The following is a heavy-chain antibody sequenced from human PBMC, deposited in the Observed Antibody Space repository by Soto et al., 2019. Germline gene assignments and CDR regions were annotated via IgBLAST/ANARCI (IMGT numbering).Heavy chain of an antibody. D-gene: IGHD3-10*01. J-gene: IGHJ4*02. CDR1: GFTFSSYD. CDR2: IGTAGDT. Sequence: GGSLRLPCAASGFTFSSYDMHWVRQATGKGLEWVSAIGTAGDTYYPGSVKGRFTISRENAKNSLYLQMNSLRAGDTAVYYCARARQYYGSGSYYKTPFYFDYWGQGTLVTVSS. CDR3: ARARQYYGSGSYYKTPFYFDY. V-gene: IGHV3-13*01.